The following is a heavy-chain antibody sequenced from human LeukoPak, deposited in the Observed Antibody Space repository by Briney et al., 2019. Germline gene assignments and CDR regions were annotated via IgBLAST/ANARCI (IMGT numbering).Heavy chain of an antibody. V-gene: IGHV3-21*04. D-gene: IGHD4-17*01. CDR3: ASKDPTVSYAEYFQH. CDR1: GFTFSSYT. Sequence: GGSLRLSCEGSGFTFSSYTMIWVRQAPGKGLEWLTSISSTSSYIYYADSVKGRFTISRDNSKNTLYLQMNSLRAEDTAVYYCASKDPTVSYAEYFQHWGQGTLVTVSS. J-gene: IGHJ1*01. CDR2: ISSTSSYI.